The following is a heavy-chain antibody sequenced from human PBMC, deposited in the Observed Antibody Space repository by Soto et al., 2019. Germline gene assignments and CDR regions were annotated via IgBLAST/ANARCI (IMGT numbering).Heavy chain of an antibody. CDR3: ARGQGLYSGYAQGAFDI. V-gene: IGHV4-34*01. Sequence: QVQLQQWGAGLLKPSETLSLTCAVYGGSFSGYYWSWIRQPPGKGLEWIGEINHSGSTNYNPSLKSRVTISVDTSKNQFSLKLSSVTAADTAVYYCARGQGLYSGYAQGAFDIWGQGTMVTVSS. CDR1: GGSFSGYY. D-gene: IGHD5-12*01. J-gene: IGHJ3*02. CDR2: INHSGST.